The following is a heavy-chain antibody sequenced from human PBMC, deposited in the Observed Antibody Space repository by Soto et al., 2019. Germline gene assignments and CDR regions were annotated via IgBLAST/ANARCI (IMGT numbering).Heavy chain of an antibody. Sequence: QVQLQESGPGLVKPSQTLSLTCTVSGGSISSGGYYWSWIRQHPGQGLEWIVYIYYSGSTYYNPSLKSRVTISLDTTKNHFSLRLSSVTAADTAVYYCSRVHEAMFGVARASYFDYWGQGTLVTVSS. V-gene: IGHV4-31*03. CDR2: IYYSGST. J-gene: IGHJ4*02. CDR3: SRVHEAMFGVARASYFDY. D-gene: IGHD3-3*01. CDR1: GGSISSGGYY.